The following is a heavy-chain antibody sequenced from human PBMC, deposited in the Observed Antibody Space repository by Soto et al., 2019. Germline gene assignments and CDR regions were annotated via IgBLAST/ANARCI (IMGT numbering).Heavy chain of an antibody. J-gene: IGHJ4*02. V-gene: IGHV1-18*01. Sequence: QVPLVQSGPEVKKPGASVTVSCKTSGYTPTNYDIGWVRQAPGQGLEWMGWISAYNGNRNSAQKLQGSLTMTTDTSTKTAYMELRSLTSDYTALYFCTRLLYSKGTYYAFDNSGQGTLVTVSS. CDR2: ISAYNGNR. D-gene: IGHD1-26*01. CDR1: GYTPTNYD. CDR3: TRLLYSKGTYYAFDN.